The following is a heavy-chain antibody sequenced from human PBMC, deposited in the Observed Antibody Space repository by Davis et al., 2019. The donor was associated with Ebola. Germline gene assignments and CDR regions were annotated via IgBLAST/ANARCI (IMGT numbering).Heavy chain of an antibody. CDR3: ARGAKYSSSWYPNFDY. CDR1: GYTFTGYY. CDR2: INPNSGGT. D-gene: IGHD6-13*01. Sequence: ASVKVSCKASGYTFTGYYMHWVRQAPGQGLEWMGWINPNSGGTNYAQKFQGWVTMTRDTSISTAYMELSRLRSDDTAVYYCARGAKYSSSWYPNFDYWGQGTLVTVSS. J-gene: IGHJ4*02. V-gene: IGHV1-2*04.